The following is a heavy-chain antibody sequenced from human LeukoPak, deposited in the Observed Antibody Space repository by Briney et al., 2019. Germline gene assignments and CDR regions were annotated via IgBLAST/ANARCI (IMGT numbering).Heavy chain of an antibody. V-gene: IGHV3-21*01. D-gene: IGHD5-18*01. J-gene: IGHJ4*02. CDR3: ARGGYSYGLI. Sequence: GGSLRLSCAVSAFTFSSYSMNWVRQAPGKGLEWVSSISSSSSYIYYGDSVKRRYTISRDNAKNSLYLQMNSLRAEDTAVYYCARGGYSYGLIWGQGTLVTVSS. CDR1: AFTFSSYS. CDR2: ISSSSSYI.